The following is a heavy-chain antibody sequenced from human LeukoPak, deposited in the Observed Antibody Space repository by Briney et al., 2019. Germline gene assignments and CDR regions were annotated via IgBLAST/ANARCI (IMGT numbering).Heavy chain of an antibody. CDR2: IWYDGSNK. Sequence: GGSLRLSCAASGFTFSSYGMHWVRQAPGKGLEWVAVIWYDGSNKYYADSVKGRFTISRDNSKNTLYLQMNSLRAEDTAVYYCARESGRFFSDHWGQGTLVTVSS. CDR3: ARESGRFFSDH. V-gene: IGHV3-33*01. D-gene: IGHD6-19*01. CDR1: GFTFSSYG. J-gene: IGHJ5*02.